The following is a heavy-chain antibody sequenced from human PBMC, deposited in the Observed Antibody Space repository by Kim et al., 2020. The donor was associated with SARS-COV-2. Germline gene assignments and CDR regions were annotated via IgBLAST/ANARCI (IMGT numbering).Heavy chain of an antibody. CDR3: ARPVRANDAFDI. D-gene: IGHD3-10*01. V-gene: IGHV4-39*07. Sequence: YYNPSLKSRVTISVDTSKNQFSLKLSSVTAADTAVYYCARPVRANDAFDIWGQGTMVTVSS. J-gene: IGHJ3*02.